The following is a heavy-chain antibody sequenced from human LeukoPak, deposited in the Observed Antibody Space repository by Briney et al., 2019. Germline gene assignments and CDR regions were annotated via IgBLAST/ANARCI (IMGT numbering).Heavy chain of an antibody. Sequence: SETLSLTCTVSGGSISSYYWSWIRQPPGKGLEWIGYIYYSGSTNYNPSLKSRVTISVDTSKNQFSLKLSSVTAADTAVYYCARLGYEGYCGGGSCYDWFDPWGQGTLVTVSS. J-gene: IGHJ5*02. V-gene: IGHV4-59*01. CDR3: ARLGYEGYCGGGSCYDWFDP. CDR2: IYYSGST. D-gene: IGHD2-15*01. CDR1: GGSISSYY.